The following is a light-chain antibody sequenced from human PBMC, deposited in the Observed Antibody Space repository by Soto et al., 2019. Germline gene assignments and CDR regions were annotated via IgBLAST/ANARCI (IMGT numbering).Light chain of an antibody. V-gene: IGLV1-51*01. CDR3: GTWDSSLSAVV. CDR1: SSNIGNNY. CDR2: DNN. Sequence: QSVLTQPPSVSAAPGQKVTISCSGSSSNIGNNYGSWYQQLPGTAPKLLIYDNNKRPSGIPDRFSGSKSGTSATLGITGLQTGDEVDYYCGTWDSSLSAVVFGGGTKLTVL. J-gene: IGLJ2*01.